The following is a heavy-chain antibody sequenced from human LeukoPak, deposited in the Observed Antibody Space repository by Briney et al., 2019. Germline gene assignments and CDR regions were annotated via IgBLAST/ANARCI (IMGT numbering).Heavy chain of an antibody. CDR1: GGSINSYY. CDR3: ARRRAYNDYAAGLYYYFMDV. V-gene: IGHV4-59*01. Sequence: PSETLSLTCSVSGGSINSYYWSWIRQPPGKGLEWIGFIYYTGSNNYDPSLRSRVTISVDTSKNQVSLKLSSVTAADTAVYYCARRRAYNDYAAGLYYYFMDVWGKGTTVVVSS. CDR2: IYYTGSN. D-gene: IGHD4-17*01. J-gene: IGHJ6*03.